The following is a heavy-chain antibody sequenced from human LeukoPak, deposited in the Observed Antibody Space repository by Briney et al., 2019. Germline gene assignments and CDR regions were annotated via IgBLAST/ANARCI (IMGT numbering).Heavy chain of an antibody. CDR2: ISRSGSTK. V-gene: IGHV3-11*01. D-gene: IGHD2-15*01. CDR1: GFTFSDYN. J-gene: IGHJ6*03. CDR3: ARVLRYCSRGNCYSGGLGYMDV. Sequence: KPGGSLRLSCAASGFTFSDYNMRWIRQAPGKGLEWVSSISRSGSTKYYADSVKGRFTISRDNAKNSLFLQMNSLRAEDTAVYYCARVLRYCSRGNCYSGGLGYMDVWGKGTTVTISS.